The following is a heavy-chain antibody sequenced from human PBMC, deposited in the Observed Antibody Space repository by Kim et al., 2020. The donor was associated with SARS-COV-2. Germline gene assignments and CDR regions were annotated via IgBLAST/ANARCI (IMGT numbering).Heavy chain of an antibody. Sequence: SVKVSCKASGGTFSSYAISWVRQAPGQGLEWMGGIIPIFGTANYAQKFQGRVTITADESTSTAYMELSSLRSEDTAVYCCARRGARYYYGMDVWGQGTTVTVSS. CDR3: ARRGARYYYGMDV. V-gene: IGHV1-69*13. CDR2: IIPIFGTA. D-gene: IGHD3-16*01. CDR1: GGTFSSYA. J-gene: IGHJ6*02.